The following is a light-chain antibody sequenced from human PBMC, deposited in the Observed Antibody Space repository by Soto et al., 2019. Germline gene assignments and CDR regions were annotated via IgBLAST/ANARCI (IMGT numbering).Light chain of an antibody. J-gene: IGLJ2*01. CDR2: SNN. CDR1: TSNIGSNY. V-gene: IGLV1-47*02. CDR3: ASWDDSLSGLV. Sequence: QSALTQPPSASGTPGQTISISCSGSTSNIGSNYVYWYQQLPGTAPKLLIYSNNERPSGVPDRFSGSKSGTSASLAISGLRSEDEADYYCASWDDSLSGLVFGGGTKLTVL.